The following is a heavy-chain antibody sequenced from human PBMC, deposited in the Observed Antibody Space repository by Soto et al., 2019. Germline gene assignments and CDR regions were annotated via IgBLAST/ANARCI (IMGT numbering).Heavy chain of an antibody. CDR1: GFTFSSYS. J-gene: IGHJ4*02. D-gene: IGHD1-1*01. CDR2: ISSSSSTI. CDR3: VTWDDPDF. V-gene: IGHV3-48*04. Sequence: GGSLRLSCAASGFTFSSYSMNWVRQAPGKGLEWVSYISSSSSTIYYADSVKGRFTISRDNAENSLFLQMNGLRAEDTALYYCVTWDDPDFWGQGTLVTVSS.